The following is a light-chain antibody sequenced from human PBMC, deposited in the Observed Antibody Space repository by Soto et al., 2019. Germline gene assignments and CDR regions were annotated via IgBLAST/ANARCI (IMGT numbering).Light chain of an antibody. Sequence: QSVLTRPASVSGSPGQSITISCTGTSSDVGGYNYVSWFQHHPGKAPKLMIYEVSNRPSGVSNRFSGSKSGNTASLTISGLQAEDEADYYCSSYTSSSTLVFGTGTKVTVL. CDR1: SSDVGGYNY. J-gene: IGLJ1*01. CDR3: SSYTSSSTLV. V-gene: IGLV2-14*01. CDR2: EVS.